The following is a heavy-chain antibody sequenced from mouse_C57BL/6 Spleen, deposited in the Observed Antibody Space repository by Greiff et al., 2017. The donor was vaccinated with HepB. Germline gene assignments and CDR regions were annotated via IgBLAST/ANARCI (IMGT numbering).Heavy chain of an antibody. J-gene: IGHJ4*01. CDR2: INPNNGGT. CDR3: ARTSAQAD. D-gene: IGHD3-2*02. CDR1: GYTFTDYY. V-gene: IGHV1-26*01. Sequence: EVQLQQSGPELVKPGASVKISCKASGYTFTDYYMNWVKQSHGKSLEWIGDINPNNGGTSYNQKFKGKATLTVDKSSSTAYMELRSLTSEDSAVYYCARTSAQADWGQGTSVTVSS.